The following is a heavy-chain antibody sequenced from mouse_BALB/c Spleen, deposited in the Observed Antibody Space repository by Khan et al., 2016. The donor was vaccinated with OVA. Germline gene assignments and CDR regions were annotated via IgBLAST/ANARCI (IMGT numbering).Heavy chain of an antibody. Sequence: VQLKESGPELMKPGASVKISCKASGYSFSTYYIHWVTRSHGKTLEWIGYIDPSNGGTTYNQKFKGKATLTVDKSSSTAYMHLTSLTSEDSAVYYRARHGSTCWFAYWGQGTLVTVSA. D-gene: IGHD1-1*01. V-gene: IGHV1S135*01. CDR2: IDPSNGGT. CDR1: GYSFSTYY. CDR3: ARHGSTCWFAY. J-gene: IGHJ3*01.